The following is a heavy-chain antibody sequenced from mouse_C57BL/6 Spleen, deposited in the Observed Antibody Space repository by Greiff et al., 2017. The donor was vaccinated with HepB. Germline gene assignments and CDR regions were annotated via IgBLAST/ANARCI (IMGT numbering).Heavy chain of an antibody. CDR1: GFTFSDYG. CDR2: ISNLAYSI. Sequence: EVQGVESGGGLVQPGGSLKLSCAASGFTFSDYGMAWVRQAPRKGPEWVAFISNLAYSIYYADTVTGRFTISRENAKNTLYLEMSSLRSEDTAMYYCARQTGTGYFDYWGQGTTLTVSS. J-gene: IGHJ2*01. V-gene: IGHV5-15*01. D-gene: IGHD4-1*01. CDR3: ARQTGTGYFDY.